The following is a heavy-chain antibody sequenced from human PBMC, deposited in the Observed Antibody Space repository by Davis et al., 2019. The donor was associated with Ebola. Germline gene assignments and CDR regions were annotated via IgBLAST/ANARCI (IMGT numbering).Heavy chain of an antibody. Sequence: PGGSLRLSCAASGFTFSSYAMGWVRQAPGKGLEWVSGISGSSGTTYYADSVKGRFTISRDNSRNTLYLQMNSLRADDTALYYCAKGSYDSGVGYYYYYMDVWGKGTTVTVSS. D-gene: IGHD3-22*01. CDR1: GFTFSSYA. J-gene: IGHJ6*03. CDR2: ISGSSGTT. V-gene: IGHV3-23*01. CDR3: AKGSYDSGVGYYYYYMDV.